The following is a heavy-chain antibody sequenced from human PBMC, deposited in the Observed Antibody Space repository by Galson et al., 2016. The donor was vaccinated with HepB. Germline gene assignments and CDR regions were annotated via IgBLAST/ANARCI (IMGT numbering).Heavy chain of an antibody. J-gene: IGHJ4*02. V-gene: IGHV3-30*03. CDR3: ARGLGGYYDSGPVDY. D-gene: IGHD3-22*01. Sequence: SLRLSCAGSGFTFSSFGLHWVRQAPGKGLDWVAVISHNGNYKYYADSVKGRFTISRDNSKTTVYLQMNSLRAEDTAVYYCARGLGGYYDSGPVDYWGQGTLVTVSS. CDR2: ISHNGNYK. CDR1: GFTFSSFG.